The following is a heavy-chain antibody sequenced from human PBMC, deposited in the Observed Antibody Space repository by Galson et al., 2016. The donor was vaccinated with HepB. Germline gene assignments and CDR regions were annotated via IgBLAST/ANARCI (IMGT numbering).Heavy chain of an antibody. J-gene: IGHJ4*02. Sequence: SLRLSCAASGFTFTTYSMNWVRQAPGKGLEWVSSITSGFSFLYYADSVQGRFTISRDNSENSLYPQMNSLRDEDTAVYYCARSYGDYGFGPDYWGQGTLVTVSS. CDR2: ITSGFSFL. V-gene: IGHV3-21*01. CDR1: GFTFTTYS. D-gene: IGHD4-17*01. CDR3: ARSYGDYGFGPDY.